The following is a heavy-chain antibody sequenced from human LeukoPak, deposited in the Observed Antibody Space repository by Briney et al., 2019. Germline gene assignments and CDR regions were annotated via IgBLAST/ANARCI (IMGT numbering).Heavy chain of an antibody. Sequence: GGSLRLSCAASGFSFSTYAMSWVRQAPGKGLEWLSTIGGGGRDTFYADSVKGRFTVSRDNSKNTLYLQMSSLRAEDTAVYFCAKNRGANYYNYYMDVWGKGTTVTVSS. J-gene: IGHJ6*03. D-gene: IGHD4/OR15-4a*01. CDR2: IGGGGRDT. V-gene: IGHV3-23*01. CDR3: AKNRGANYYNYYMDV. CDR1: GFSFSTYA.